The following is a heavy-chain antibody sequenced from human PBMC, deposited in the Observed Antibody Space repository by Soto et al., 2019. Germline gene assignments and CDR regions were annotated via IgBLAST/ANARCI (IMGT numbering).Heavy chain of an antibody. CDR2: ISSSSSYI. D-gene: IGHD2-2*01. J-gene: IGHJ5*02. V-gene: IGHV3-21*01. CDR1: GFTFSSYS. CDR3: ARDRFREDIVVVPAANWFDP. Sequence: GESLKISCAASGFTFSSYSMNWVRQAPGKGLEWVSSISSSSSYIYYADSVKGRFTISRDNAKNSLYLQMNSLRAEDTAVYYCARDRFREDIVVVPAANWFDPWGQGTLVTVSS.